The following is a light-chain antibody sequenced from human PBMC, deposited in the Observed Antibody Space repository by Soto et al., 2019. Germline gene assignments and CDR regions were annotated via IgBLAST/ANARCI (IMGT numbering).Light chain of an antibody. CDR3: QIYNSSPWT. V-gene: IGKV3-20*01. CDR1: QSVIGTY. J-gene: IGKJ1*01. CDR2: GAS. Sequence: EIVLRRSPATLSLSPGERATLSCRASQSVIGTYLAWYQQKPGQPPRLLFYGASTRAAGSPARFSGSGSGTDFTLTISRLEPEDFAFYYCQIYNSSPWTFGQGTKVDIK.